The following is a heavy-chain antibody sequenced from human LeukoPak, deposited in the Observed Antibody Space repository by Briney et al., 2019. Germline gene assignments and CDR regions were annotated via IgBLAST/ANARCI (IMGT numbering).Heavy chain of an antibody. CDR3: ARVDKYTAMADYYYYYMDV. CDR1: GYTFTGYY. V-gene: IGHV1-69*06. D-gene: IGHD5-18*01. J-gene: IGHJ6*03. CDR2: IIPIFGTA. Sequence: SVKVSCKASGYTFTGYYMHWVRQAPGQGLEWMGGIIPIFGTANYAQKFQGRVTITADRSTSTAYMELSSLRSEDTAVYYCARVDKYTAMADYYYYYMDVWGKGTTVTVSS.